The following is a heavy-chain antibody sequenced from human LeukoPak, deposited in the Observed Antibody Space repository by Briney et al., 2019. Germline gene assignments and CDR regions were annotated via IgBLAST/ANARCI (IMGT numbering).Heavy chain of an antibody. J-gene: IGHJ1*01. CDR3: ARDKAVTTEVTQHFQH. CDR2: ISAYNGNT. Sequence: ASVKVSCKASGYTSTSYGISWVRQAPGQGLEWMGWISAYNGNTNYAQKLQGRVTMTTDTSTSTAYMELRSLRSDDTAVYYCARDKAVTTEVTQHFQHWGQGTLVTVSS. V-gene: IGHV1-18*01. D-gene: IGHD4-23*01. CDR1: GYTSTSYG.